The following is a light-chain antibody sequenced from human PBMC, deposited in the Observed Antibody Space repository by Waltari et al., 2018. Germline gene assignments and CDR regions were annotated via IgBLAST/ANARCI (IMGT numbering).Light chain of an antibody. CDR1: SGHSSNV. J-gene: IGLJ3*02. CDR3: QTGGHGTWV. CDR2: VNSDGSH. V-gene: IGLV4-69*01. Sequence: QLVLTQSPSASASLGASVKLTCTLSSGHSSNVIAWLQQQPEKGPRYLMKVNSDGSHSKGDKIPDRFSDSSSGAEHYLTISSLQSEDEADYYCQTGGHGTWVFGGGTKLTVL.